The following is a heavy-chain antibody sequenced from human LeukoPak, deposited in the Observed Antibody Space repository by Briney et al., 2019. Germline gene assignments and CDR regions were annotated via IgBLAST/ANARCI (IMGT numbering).Heavy chain of an antibody. CDR3: ARAEYCSGGSCYFLDY. CDR1: GYTVTGYY. J-gene: IGHJ4*02. D-gene: IGHD2-15*01. Sequence: ASVKVSCKASGYTVTGYYMHWVRQAPGQGLECMGWINPNSGGTNYAQKFQGRVTMTRDTSISTAYMELSRLRSDDTAVYYCARAEYCSGGSCYFLDYWGQGTLVTVSS. CDR2: INPNSGGT. V-gene: IGHV1-2*02.